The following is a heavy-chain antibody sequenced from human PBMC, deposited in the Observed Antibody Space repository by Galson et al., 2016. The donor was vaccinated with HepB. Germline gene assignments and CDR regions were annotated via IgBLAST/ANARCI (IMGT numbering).Heavy chain of an antibody. CDR3: ARQAPGAYCRGPTWYNLEYFDL. V-gene: IGHV5-51*01. CDR1: GYSFSSYW. Sequence: QSGAEVKKPGESLKISCQASGYSFSSYWIGWVRHVSGKGLEWVGIIYPGDFDARYSPSLQGRVTMSADQPSSTAYLHLTSLRTSDAAIYYCARQAPGAYCRGPTWYNLEYFDLWGQGPLVSVS. J-gene: IGHJ1*01. CDR2: IYPGDFDA. D-gene: IGHD2-15*01.